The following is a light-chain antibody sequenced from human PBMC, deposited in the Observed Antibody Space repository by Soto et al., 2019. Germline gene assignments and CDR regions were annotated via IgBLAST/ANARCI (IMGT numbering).Light chain of an antibody. CDR1: SSNIGSNT. CDR3: AAWDDSLNGHVV. V-gene: IGLV1-44*01. CDR2: SNN. J-gene: IGLJ2*01. Sequence: QSVLTQPPSASGTPGQRVTISCSGSSSNIGSNTVNWYQQLPGTAPKLLIYSNNQRPSGVPDRLSGSKSGTSASLAISGLQSEDEADYYCAAWDDSLNGHVVFGGGTKLTVL.